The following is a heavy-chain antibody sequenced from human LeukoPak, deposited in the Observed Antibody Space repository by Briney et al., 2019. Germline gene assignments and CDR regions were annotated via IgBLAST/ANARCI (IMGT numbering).Heavy chain of an antibody. Sequence: SGTLSLTCSVSGDSISGFYWSWIRQPAGKGLEWIGYIYYSGSTNYNPSLKSRVTISVDTSKNQFSLKLSSVTAADTAVYYCARSGGGDFWSPTRPAYYYYYMDVWGKGTTVTVSS. J-gene: IGHJ6*03. CDR2: IYYSGST. V-gene: IGHV4-59*01. D-gene: IGHD3-3*01. CDR3: ARSGGGDFWSPTRPAYYYYYMDV. CDR1: GDSISGFY.